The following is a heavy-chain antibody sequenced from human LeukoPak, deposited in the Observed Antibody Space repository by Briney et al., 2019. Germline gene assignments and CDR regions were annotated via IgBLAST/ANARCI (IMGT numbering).Heavy chain of an antibody. CDR3: ARGSGHHDSSPFDY. V-gene: IGHV4-59*01. CDR1: GGSISSYY. CDR2: IYYSGST. Sequence: SETLSLTCTVSGGSISSYYWSWIRQPPGKGLEWIGYIYYSGSTNYNPPLKSRVTISVDTSKNQFSLKLSSVTAADTAVYYCARGSGHHDSSPFDYWSQGTLVTVST. D-gene: IGHD3-22*01. J-gene: IGHJ4*02.